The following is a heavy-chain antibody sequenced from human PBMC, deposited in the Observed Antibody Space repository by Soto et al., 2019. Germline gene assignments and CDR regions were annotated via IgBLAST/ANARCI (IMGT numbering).Heavy chain of an antibody. CDR2: ISYDGTYK. CDR1: GVTFSSFG. D-gene: IGHD6-13*01. J-gene: IGHJ4*02. Sequence: QVQMVESGGGVVQPGRSLRLSCVASGVTFSSFGMHWVRQLPGRGLEWLAVISYDGTYKHYADSVKGRFTISRDNFKNTVYLQMNSLRGEDTAMYYCATDRPNTSRWPDHWGQGTLVTVSS. V-gene: IGHV3-30*03. CDR3: ATDRPNTSRWPDH.